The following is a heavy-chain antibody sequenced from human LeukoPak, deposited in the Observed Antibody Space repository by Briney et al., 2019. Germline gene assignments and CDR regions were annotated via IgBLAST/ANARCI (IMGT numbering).Heavy chain of an antibody. CDR1: GGSISSSSYY. J-gene: IGHJ4*02. Sequence: SETLSLTCTVSGGSISSSSYYWGWIRQPPGKGLEWIGSIYYSGSTYYNPSLKSRVTISVDTSKNQFSLKLSSVTAADTAVYYCARIQQGYYYDSSGYPMVYFDYWGQGTLVTVSS. D-gene: IGHD3-22*01. V-gene: IGHV4-39*07. CDR2: IYYSGST. CDR3: ARIQQGYYYDSSGYPMVYFDY.